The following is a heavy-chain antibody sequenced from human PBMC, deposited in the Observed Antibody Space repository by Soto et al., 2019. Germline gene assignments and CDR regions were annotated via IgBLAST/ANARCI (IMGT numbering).Heavy chain of an antibody. CDR1: GVTFRNYA. J-gene: IGHJ6*03. CDR2: ISGSGGST. Sequence: GGSLRHWSAVVGVTFRNYAGSWVLQETGKGLEWVSAISGSGGSTYYADSVKGRFTISRDNSKNTLYLQMNSLRAEDTAVYYCAKAPYTGYCSGGSCYLPYYYYYYMDVWGKGTTVTAP. D-gene: IGHD2-15*01. V-gene: IGHV3-23*01. CDR3: AKAPYTGYCSGGSCYLPYYYYYYMDV.